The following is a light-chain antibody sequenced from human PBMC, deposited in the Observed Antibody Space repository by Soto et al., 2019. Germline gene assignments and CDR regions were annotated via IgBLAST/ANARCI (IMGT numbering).Light chain of an antibody. V-gene: IGLV1-40*01. CDR2: GNS. J-gene: IGLJ1*01. CDR3: HSYDSRLSAYYV. CDR1: SSNIGATHD. Sequence: QSVLTQPPSVSGAPGQRVTISCTGSSSNIGATHDVQWYQQLPGTAPKLLIYGNSNRPSGVPDRFSGSKSGTSASLAITGLQADDEADDYCHSYDSRLSAYYVFGSGTKLTVL.